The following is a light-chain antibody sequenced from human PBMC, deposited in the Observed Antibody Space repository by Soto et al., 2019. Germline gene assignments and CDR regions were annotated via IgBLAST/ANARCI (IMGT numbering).Light chain of an antibody. V-gene: IGKV1-5*03. J-gene: IGKJ1*01. Sequence: DIQMTQSPSTLSASVGDRVTITCRASQSISGWLAWYQQNPRKAPKLLIYKASTLESGVPSRFSGSGSGTEFTLTISSLQPDDFATYYCQQYNNYGSWTFGQGTKVEIK. CDR2: KAS. CDR1: QSISGW. CDR3: QQYNNYGSWT.